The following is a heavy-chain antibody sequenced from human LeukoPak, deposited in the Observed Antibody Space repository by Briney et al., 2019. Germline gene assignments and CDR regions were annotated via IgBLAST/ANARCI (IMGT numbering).Heavy chain of an antibody. CDR1: GGSMYSSTYY. CDR3: ARDHHELYYYGSGTPTGLGVFDY. CDR2: IYYSGST. Sequence: SETLSLTCSVSGGSMYSSTYYWGWIRQPPGKGLEWIGTIYYSGSTYYNPSLKSRVTISVDTSKNQFSLKLSSVTAADTAVYYCARDHHELYYYGSGTPTGLGVFDYWGQGTLVTVSS. V-gene: IGHV4-39*07. D-gene: IGHD3-10*01. J-gene: IGHJ4*02.